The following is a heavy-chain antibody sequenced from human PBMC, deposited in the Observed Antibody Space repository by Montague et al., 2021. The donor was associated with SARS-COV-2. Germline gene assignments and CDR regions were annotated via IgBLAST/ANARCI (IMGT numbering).Heavy chain of an antibody. CDR1: GGSITNHIYY. D-gene: IGHD3-9*01. J-gene: IGHJ3*01. V-gene: IGHV4-39*02. CDR3: ARLKRYFVNRGSPSAFDF. Sequence: SETLSLTCTVSGGSITNHIYYWAWIRQPPGLGLEWFGCFYCAVNTYYXPSLKSPVTISVVTSKNPFTLTLSSVTAAATAVYYCARLKRYFVNRGSPSAFDFWGQGTKVTVSS. CDR2: FYCAVNT.